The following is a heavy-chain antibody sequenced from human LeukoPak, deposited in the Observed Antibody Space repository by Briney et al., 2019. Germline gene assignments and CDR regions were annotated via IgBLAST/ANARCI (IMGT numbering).Heavy chain of an antibody. CDR1: GVSFTGYY. Sequence: PSETPSLTCAVYGVSFTGYYLSWVRQPPGKGLEWIGEINDIGSTNYNPSLKSRVTISVDTSKNQFSLKLSSVTAADTAVYYCARHLRGGLRAFEIWGPGTMVTVSS. D-gene: IGHD2-21*02. V-gene: IGHV4-34*01. CDR2: INDIGST. J-gene: IGHJ3*02. CDR3: ARHLRGGLRAFEI.